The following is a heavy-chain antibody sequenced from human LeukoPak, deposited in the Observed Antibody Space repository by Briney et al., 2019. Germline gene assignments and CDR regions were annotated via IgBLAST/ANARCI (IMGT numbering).Heavy chain of an antibody. CDR3: ARGRGGKYCSGGSCYSYDYYYYYMDV. CDR1: GGTFSSYA. J-gene: IGHJ6*03. V-gene: IGHV1-69*06. CDR2: IIPIFGTA. D-gene: IGHD2-15*01. Sequence: ASVTVSCKASGGTFSSYAISWVRQAPGQGLKWMGGIIPIFGTANYAQKFQGRVTITADKSTSTAYMELSSLRSEDTAVYYCARGRGGKYCSGGSCYSYDYYYYYMDVWGKGTTVTVSS.